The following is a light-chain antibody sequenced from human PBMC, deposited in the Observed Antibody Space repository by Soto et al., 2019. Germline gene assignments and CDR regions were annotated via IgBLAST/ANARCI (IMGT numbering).Light chain of an antibody. CDR1: RSDIGSYNY. CDR2: GVS. CDR3: ISYTGSSTSYV. J-gene: IGLJ1*01. V-gene: IGLV2-14*01. Sequence: QSVLTQPASVSGSPGQSITISCSGTRSDIGSYNYVAWYQQFPGKTPKILIYGVSNRPSGVSSHFSGSKSGNTASLTISGLQAEDEDDYYCISYTGSSTSYVFGSGTKVTVL.